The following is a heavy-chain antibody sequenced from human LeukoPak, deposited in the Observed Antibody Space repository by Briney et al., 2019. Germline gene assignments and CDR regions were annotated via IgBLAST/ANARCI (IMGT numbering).Heavy chain of an antibody. J-gene: IGHJ4*02. D-gene: IGHD3-10*01. CDR3: ANGGYYGSGLPFDY. CDR1: GFTFSSYG. Sequence: GGSLRLSCAASGFTFSSYGMHWVRQAPGKGLEWVAVISYDGSNKYYADSVKGRSTISRDNSKNTLYLQMNSLRAEDTAVYYCANGGYYGSGLPFDYWGQGTLVTVSS. CDR2: ISYDGSNK. V-gene: IGHV3-30*18.